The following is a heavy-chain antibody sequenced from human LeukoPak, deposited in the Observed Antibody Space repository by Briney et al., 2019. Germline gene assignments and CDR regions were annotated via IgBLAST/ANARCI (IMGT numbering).Heavy chain of an antibody. D-gene: IGHD3-22*01. V-gene: IGHV4-39*01. Sequence: SETLSLTCTVSGGSIRSSSYYWGWIRQPPGKGLEWIGSIYYSGSTYYNPSLKSRVTISVDTSKNQFSLKLSSVTAADTAVYYCARGFLYYYDSSGYVDYWGQGTLVTVSS. CDR2: IYYSGST. J-gene: IGHJ4*02. CDR1: GGSIRSSSYY. CDR3: ARGFLYYYDSSGYVDY.